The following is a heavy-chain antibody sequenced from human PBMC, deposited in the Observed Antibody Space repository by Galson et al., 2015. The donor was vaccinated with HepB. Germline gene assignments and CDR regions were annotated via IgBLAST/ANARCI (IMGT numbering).Heavy chain of an antibody. D-gene: IGHD3-16*01. Sequence: SETLSLTCTVSGGSISSSSTYYWGWIRQPPGKGLEWIGTISYSGSSYYNPSLKSRVTISVDTSKNQFSLYMTSVTAADTAIYFCARDVNAYAGGGGMDVWGKGTTVTLSS. J-gene: IGHJ6*04. CDR1: GGSISSSSTYY. CDR2: ISYSGSS. CDR3: ARDVNAYAGGGGMDV. V-gene: IGHV4-39*07.